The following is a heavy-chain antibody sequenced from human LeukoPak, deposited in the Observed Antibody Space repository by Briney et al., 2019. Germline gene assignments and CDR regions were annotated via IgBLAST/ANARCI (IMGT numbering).Heavy chain of an antibody. CDR3: ARDVSGGYWDY. CDR2: INHSGST. D-gene: IGHD3-22*01. V-gene: IGHV4-34*01. J-gene: IGHJ4*02. Sequence: SETLSLTCAVYGGSFSGYYWSWIRQPPGKGLEWIGEINHSGSTNYNPSLKSRVTISVDTSKNQFSLKLSSVTAADTAVYYCARDVSGGYWDYRGQGTLVTVSS. CDR1: GGSFSGYY.